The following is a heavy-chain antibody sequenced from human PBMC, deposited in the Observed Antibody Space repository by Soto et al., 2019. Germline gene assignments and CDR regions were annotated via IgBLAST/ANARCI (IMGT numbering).Heavy chain of an antibody. Sequence: PGGSLRLSCAASGFTFSSYAMSWVRQAPVKGLEWVSAISGSGGSTYYADSVKGRFTISRDNSKNTLYLQMNSLRAEDTAVYYCAKVSKLAPFPGIAVAGSLLDYWGQGTLVTVSS. D-gene: IGHD6-19*01. J-gene: IGHJ4*02. CDR1: GFTFSSYA. CDR2: ISGSGGST. V-gene: IGHV3-23*01. CDR3: AKVSKLAPFPGIAVAGSLLDY.